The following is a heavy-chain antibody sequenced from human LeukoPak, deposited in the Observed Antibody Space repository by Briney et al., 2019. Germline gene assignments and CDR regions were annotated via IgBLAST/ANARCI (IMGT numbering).Heavy chain of an antibody. CDR3: AKSVGFYYGSGSYNYYFDY. CDR1: GFTFSSYA. CDR2: ISGSGGST. J-gene: IGHJ4*02. Sequence: GGSLRLSCAASGFTFSSYAMSWVRQAPGKGLEWVSAISGSGGSTYYADSVKGRFTISRDNSKNTLYLQMNSLRAEDTAVYYCAKSVGFYYGSGSYNYYFDYWGQGTLVTVSP. D-gene: IGHD3-10*01. V-gene: IGHV3-23*01.